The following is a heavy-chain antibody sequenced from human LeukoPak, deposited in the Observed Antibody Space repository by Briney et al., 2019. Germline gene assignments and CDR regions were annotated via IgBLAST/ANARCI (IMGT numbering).Heavy chain of an antibody. CDR3: AKDRYSSGNYDAFDI. Sequence: GGSLRLSCAASGFTFDDYAMHWVRQAPGKGLEWVSGISWNSGSIGYADSVKGRFTISRDNAKNSLYLQMSSLRADDTAFYYCAKDRYSSGNYDAFDIWGHGTMVTVSS. CDR1: GFTFDDYA. J-gene: IGHJ3*02. CDR2: ISWNSGSI. D-gene: IGHD6-19*01. V-gene: IGHV3-9*01.